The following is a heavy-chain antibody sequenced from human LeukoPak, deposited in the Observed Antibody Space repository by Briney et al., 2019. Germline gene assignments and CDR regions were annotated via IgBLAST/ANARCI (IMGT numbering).Heavy chain of an antibody. D-gene: IGHD2-15*01. CDR2: INAGNGNT. Sequence: ASVKASCKASGYTFTSYATHWVRQAPGQRLEGMGWINAGNGNTKYSQAFQGRVTITRDTSSSTASMELSSLRSEDMAVYYCARTRYCSGGSCYNWFDPWGQGTLVPVSS. CDR3: ARTRYCSGGSCYNWFDP. CDR1: GYTFTSYA. J-gene: IGHJ5*02. V-gene: IGHV1-3*03.